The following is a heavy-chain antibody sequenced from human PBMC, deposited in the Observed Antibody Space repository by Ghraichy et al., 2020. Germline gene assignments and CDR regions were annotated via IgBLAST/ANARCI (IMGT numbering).Heavy chain of an antibody. CDR3: ARNTGLASQGLDV. V-gene: IGHV3-21*01. CDR2: ISSSSNYV. D-gene: IGHD1-26*01. Sequence: GGSLRLSCAASGFSFSTYSMYWVRQAPGKGLEWVSSISSSSNYVSYADSVKGRFTISRDNAKNLVSLQINSLRAEDTAVYYCARNTGLASQGLDVWGQGTTVTVSS. CDR1: GFSFSTYS. J-gene: IGHJ6*02.